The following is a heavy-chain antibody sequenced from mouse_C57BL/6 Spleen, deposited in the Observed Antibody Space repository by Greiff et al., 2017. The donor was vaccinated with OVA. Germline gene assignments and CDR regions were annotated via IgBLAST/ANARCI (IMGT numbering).Heavy chain of an antibody. CDR3: ATHYYGSSYSYWYFDV. Sequence: EVKLMESGGGLVKPGGSLKLSCAASGFTFSDYGMHWVRQAPEKGLEWVAYISSGSSTIYYADTVKGRFTISRDNAKNTLFLQMTSLRSEDTAMYYCATHYYGSSYSYWYFDVWGTGTTVTVSS. CDR2: ISSGSSTI. D-gene: IGHD1-1*01. V-gene: IGHV5-17*01. CDR1: GFTFSDYG. J-gene: IGHJ1*03.